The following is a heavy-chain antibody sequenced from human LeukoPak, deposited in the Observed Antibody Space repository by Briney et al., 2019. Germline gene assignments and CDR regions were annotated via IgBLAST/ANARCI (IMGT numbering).Heavy chain of an antibody. J-gene: IGHJ1*01. V-gene: IGHV3-30*18. CDR2: ISYDGSNK. D-gene: IGHD6-13*01. CDR3: AKDISSSWYAEYFQH. CDR1: GFTFSSYG. Sequence: GGSLRLSCAASGFTFSSYGMHWVRQAPGKGLEWVAVISYDGSNKYYADSVKGRFTISRDNSKNTLYLQMNSLRAEDTAVYYCAKDISSSWYAEYFQHWGQGTLVTVSS.